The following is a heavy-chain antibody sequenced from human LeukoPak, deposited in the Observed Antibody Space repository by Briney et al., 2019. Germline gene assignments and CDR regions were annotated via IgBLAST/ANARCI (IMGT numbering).Heavy chain of an antibody. Sequence: GGSLRLSCAASGFTFSSYAMHWVRQAPGKGLEWVAVISYDGSNKYYADSVKGRFTISRDNSKNTLYLQMNSLRAEDTAVYYCAREFENRDSSGYLAYWGQGTLVTVSS. CDR2: ISYDGSNK. CDR1: GFTFSSYA. V-gene: IGHV3-30-3*01. CDR3: AREFENRDSSGYLAY. D-gene: IGHD3-22*01. J-gene: IGHJ4*02.